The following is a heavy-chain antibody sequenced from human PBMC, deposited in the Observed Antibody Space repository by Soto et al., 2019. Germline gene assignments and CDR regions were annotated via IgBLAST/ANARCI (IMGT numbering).Heavy chain of an antibody. J-gene: IGHJ6*02. CDR2: INAGNGNT. Sequence: QVQLVQSGAEEKKPGASVKVSCKASGYTFTSYAMHWVRQAPGQRLEWMGWINAGNGNTKYSQKFQGRVTITRDTSGSTAYMGLSSLRSKDTAVYYCACTSLYYSYGMDAGGQGTTVTVSS. CDR1: GYTFTSYA. V-gene: IGHV1-3*05. CDR3: ACTSLYYSYGMDA.